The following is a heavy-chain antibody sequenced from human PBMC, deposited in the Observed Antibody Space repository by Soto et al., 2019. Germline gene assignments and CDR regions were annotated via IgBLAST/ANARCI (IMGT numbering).Heavy chain of an antibody. Sequence: EVQLLESGGGLVQPGGSLRLSCAASGFTFSSYAMSWVRQAPGKGLEWVSAISGSGGSTYYADSVKGRFTISRDNSKNTRYLQMNSLRAEDTAIYYCAKENGYSSSWFECDYWGQGTLVTVSS. J-gene: IGHJ4*02. CDR3: AKENGYSSSWFECDY. D-gene: IGHD6-13*01. V-gene: IGHV3-23*01. CDR2: ISGSGGST. CDR1: GFTFSSYA.